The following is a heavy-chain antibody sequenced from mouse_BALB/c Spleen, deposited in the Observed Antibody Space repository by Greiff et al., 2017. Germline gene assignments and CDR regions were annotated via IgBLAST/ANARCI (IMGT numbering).Heavy chain of an antibody. Sequence: VQLQQPGAELVKPGTSVKLSCKASGYNFTSYWINWVKLRPGQGLEWIGDIYPGSGSTNYNEKFKSKATLTVDTSSSTAYMQLSSLASEDSALYYCARFGYRGYWGQGTTLTVSS. CDR1: GYNFTSYW. CDR3: ARFGYRGY. CDR2: IYPGSGST. D-gene: IGHD1-2*01. J-gene: IGHJ2*01. V-gene: IGHV1-55*01.